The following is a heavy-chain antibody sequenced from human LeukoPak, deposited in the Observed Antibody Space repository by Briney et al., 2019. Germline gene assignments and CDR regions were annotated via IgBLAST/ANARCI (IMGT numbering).Heavy chain of an antibody. V-gene: IGHV3-33*08. D-gene: IGHD2-2*01. CDR2: IWYDGSNK. CDR1: GFTFSNYW. CDR3: ARVGSSTSGYNWFDP. Sequence: GGSLRLSCAASGFTFSNYWMSWVRQAPGKGLEWVAVIWYDGSNKYYADSVKGRFTISRDNSKNTLYLQMNSLRAEDTAVYYCARVGSSTSGYNWFDPWGQGTLVTVSS. J-gene: IGHJ5*02.